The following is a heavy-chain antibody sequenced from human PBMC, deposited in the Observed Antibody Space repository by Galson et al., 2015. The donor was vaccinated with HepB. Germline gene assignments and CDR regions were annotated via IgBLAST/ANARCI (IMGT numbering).Heavy chain of an antibody. CDR2: TRNKANSYTT. D-gene: IGHD3-16*02. CDR3: VRGAPIYDYILGSYRYTGVFDY. CDR1: GFTFSDHY. Sequence: SLRLSCAASGFTFSDHYMDWVRQAPGKGLEWVGRTRNKANSYTTEYAASVKGRFTISRDDSKHSLYLQMNSLKTEDTAVYYCVRGAPIYDYILGSYRYTGVFDYWGQGTLVTVSS. J-gene: IGHJ4*02. V-gene: IGHV3-72*01.